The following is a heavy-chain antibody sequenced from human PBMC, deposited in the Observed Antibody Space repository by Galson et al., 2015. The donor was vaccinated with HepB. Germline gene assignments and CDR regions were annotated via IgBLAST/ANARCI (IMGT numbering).Heavy chain of an antibody. V-gene: IGHV2-70*11. D-gene: IGHD6-13*01. CDR1: GFSLSTSGMC. Sequence: PALVKPTQTLTLTCTFSGFSLSTSGMCVSWIRQPPGKALEWLARIDWDDDKYYSTSLKTRLTISKDTSKNQVVLTMTNMDPVDTATYYCARSAYSSSLGAFDIWGQGTMVTVSS. J-gene: IGHJ3*02. CDR2: IDWDDDK. CDR3: ARSAYSSSLGAFDI.